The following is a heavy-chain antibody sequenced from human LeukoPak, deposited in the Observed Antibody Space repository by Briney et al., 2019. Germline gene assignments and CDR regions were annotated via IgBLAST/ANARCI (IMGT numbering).Heavy chain of an antibody. CDR2: IYYSGST. V-gene: IGHV4-59*01. J-gene: IGHJ4*02. CDR1: GGSISSYD. Sequence: KSSETLCLTCTVSGGSISSYDWSWIRQPPGKGLEWIGDIYYSGSTNYNPSLKSRVTISVDTSKNQFSLKLSSVTAAATAVYSCARGRYGGYTFDYWGQGTLVTVSS. D-gene: IGHD5-12*01. CDR3: ARGRYGGYTFDY.